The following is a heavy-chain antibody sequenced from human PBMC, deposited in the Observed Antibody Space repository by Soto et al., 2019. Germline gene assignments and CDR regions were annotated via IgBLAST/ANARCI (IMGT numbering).Heavy chain of an antibody. D-gene: IGHD3-22*01. Sequence: PSETLSLTCTVSGGSISSHYWSWIRQPPGKGLEWIGYIYYSGTTNYNPSLKSRVTMSLDTSKNQISLKLSSVTAADTAVYYCAGDSSGYYWFDPWGQGTRVTSPQ. CDR2: IYYSGTT. V-gene: IGHV4-59*11. J-gene: IGHJ5*02. CDR1: GGSISSHY. CDR3: AGDSSGYYWFDP.